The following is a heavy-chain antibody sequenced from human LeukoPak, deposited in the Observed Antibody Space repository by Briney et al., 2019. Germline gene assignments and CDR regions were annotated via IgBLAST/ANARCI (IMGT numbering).Heavy chain of an antibody. CDR2: ISGSGGST. CDR3: AKEIIERGAFDY. Sequence: AGGSLRLSCAASGFTFSSYAMSWVRQAPGKGLEWVSAISGSGGSTYYADSVKGRFTISRDNSKNTLYLQMNSLRAEDTAVYYRAKEIIERGAFDYWGQGTLVTVSS. J-gene: IGHJ4*02. CDR1: GFTFSSYA. V-gene: IGHV3-23*01. D-gene: IGHD1-26*01.